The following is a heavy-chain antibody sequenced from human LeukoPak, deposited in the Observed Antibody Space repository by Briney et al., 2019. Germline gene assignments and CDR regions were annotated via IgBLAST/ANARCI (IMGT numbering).Heavy chain of an antibody. V-gene: IGHV1-18*04. CDR3: ARDALITYYDFWSGYYFDY. D-gene: IGHD3-3*01. CDR2: ISAYNGNT. Sequence: ASVKVSCKASGYTFTSYYMHWVRQAPGQGLEWMGWISAYNGNTNYAQKLQGRVTMTTDTSTSTAYMELRSLRSDDTAVYYCARDALITYYDFWSGYYFDYWGQGTLVTVSS. CDR1: GYTFTSYY. J-gene: IGHJ4*02.